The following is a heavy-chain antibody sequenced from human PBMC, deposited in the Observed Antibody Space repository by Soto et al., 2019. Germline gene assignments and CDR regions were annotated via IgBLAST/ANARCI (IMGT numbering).Heavy chain of an antibody. J-gene: IGHJ5*02. CDR3: ARDNGYFYGSSNWFDP. D-gene: IGHD3-10*01. V-gene: IGHV4-31*03. Sequence: SETLSLTCTVSGGSISSGGYYWSWIRQHPGKGLEWIGYIHYSGSTYYNPSLKSRVTISLDTSKNQFSLKLSSVTAADTAVYYCARDNGYFYGSSNWFDPWGQGTLVTVSS. CDR1: GGSISSGGYY. CDR2: IHYSGST.